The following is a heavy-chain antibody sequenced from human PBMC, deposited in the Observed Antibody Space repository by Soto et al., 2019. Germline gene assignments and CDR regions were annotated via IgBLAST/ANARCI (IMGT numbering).Heavy chain of an antibody. Sequence: QVQLVESGGGVVQPGRSLRLSCAASGFTFNNYGMHWVRQAPGKGLEWVAVISDDGRNKYYTDSMKGRFTVSRDNSKSTLYLEMNSLRAEDTAVYYCARMANYYDSRGYYWLDFDFWGQGTLVSVSS. CDR3: ARMANYYDSRGYYWLDFDF. V-gene: IGHV3-30*04. CDR2: ISDDGRNK. J-gene: IGHJ4*02. CDR1: GFTFNNYG. D-gene: IGHD3-22*01.